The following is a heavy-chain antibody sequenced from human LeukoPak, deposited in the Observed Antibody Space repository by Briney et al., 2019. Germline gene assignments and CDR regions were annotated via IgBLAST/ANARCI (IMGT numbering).Heavy chain of an antibody. Sequence: ASVKVSCKASGYTFTSYYMHWVRQAPGQGLEWMGIINPSGGSTSYAQKFQGRVTISVDTSKNQFSLKLSSVTAADTAVYYCARELTYYYDSSDRGYWGQGTLVTVSS. CDR2: INPSGGST. D-gene: IGHD3-22*01. V-gene: IGHV1-46*01. CDR1: GYTFTSYY. CDR3: ARELTYYYDSSDRGY. J-gene: IGHJ4*02.